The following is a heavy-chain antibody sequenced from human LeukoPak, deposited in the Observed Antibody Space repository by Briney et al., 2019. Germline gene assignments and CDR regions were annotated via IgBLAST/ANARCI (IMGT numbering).Heavy chain of an antibody. V-gene: IGHV4-59*01. CDR3: ARAGAIATVTGMVFDY. J-gene: IGHJ4*02. D-gene: IGHD4-17*01. Sequence: SETLSLTCTVSGGSISSYYWSWIRQPPGKGLEWIGYIYYSGSTDYNPSLKSRVTISVDTSKNQFSLKLSSVTAADTAVYYCARAGAIATVTGMVFDYWGQGTLVTVSS. CDR2: IYYSGST. CDR1: GGSISSYY.